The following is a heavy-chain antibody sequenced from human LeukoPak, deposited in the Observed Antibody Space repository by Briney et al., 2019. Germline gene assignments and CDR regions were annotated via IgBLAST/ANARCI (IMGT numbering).Heavy chain of an antibody. Sequence: SETLSLTCAVHGGPFSGYYWSWIRQPPGKGLEWIGEINHSGSTNYNPSLKSRVTISVDTSKNQFSLKLSSVTAADTAVYYCARGPPMTRDFDYWGQGTLVTVSS. D-gene: IGHD2-21*02. J-gene: IGHJ4*02. CDR3: ARGPPMTRDFDY. CDR2: INHSGST. V-gene: IGHV4-34*01. CDR1: GGPFSGYY.